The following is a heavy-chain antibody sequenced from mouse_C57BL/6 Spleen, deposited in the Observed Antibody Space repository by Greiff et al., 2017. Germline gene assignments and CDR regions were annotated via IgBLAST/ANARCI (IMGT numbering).Heavy chain of an antibody. CDR3: ARSRSNYYYFDY. D-gene: IGHD2-5*01. CDR2: IYPGSGNT. V-gene: IGHV1-76*01. Sequence: QVQLQQSGAELVRPGASVKLSCKASGYTFTDYYINWVKQRPGQGLEWIARIYPGSGNTYYNEKFKGKATLTAEKSSSTAYMQLSSLTSEDSAVYFCARSRSNYYYFDYWGQGTTLTVSS. J-gene: IGHJ2*01. CDR1: GYTFTDYY.